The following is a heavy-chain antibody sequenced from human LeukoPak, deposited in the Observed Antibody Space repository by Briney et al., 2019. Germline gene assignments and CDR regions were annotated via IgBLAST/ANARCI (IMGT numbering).Heavy chain of an antibody. CDR2: ISGSGGST. J-gene: IGHJ4*02. V-gene: IGHV3-23*01. CDR1: GFTFSSYA. CDR3: AKGRYYYGSGSFHFDY. Sequence: GGSLRLSCAASGFTFSSYAMSWVRQAPGKGLEWVSAISGSGGSTYYADSVKGRFTISRDNSKNTLYLQMNSLRAEDTAVYYCAKGRYYYGSGSFHFDYWGQGTLVTVSS. D-gene: IGHD3-10*01.